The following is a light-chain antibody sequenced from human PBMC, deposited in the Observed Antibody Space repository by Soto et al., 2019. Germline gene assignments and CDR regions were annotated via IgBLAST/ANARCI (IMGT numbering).Light chain of an antibody. V-gene: IGLV2-14*01. CDR1: SSDVGGYNY. CDR2: DVS. Sequence: ALTHPASVSGSRGQSITISCTGTSSDVGGYNYVSWYQQHPGKAPKLMIYDVSDRPSGVSNRFSGSKSGNTASLTISGLQAEDEADYYCSSYTSSSLYVFGTGTKVTVL. J-gene: IGLJ1*01. CDR3: SSYTSSSLYV.